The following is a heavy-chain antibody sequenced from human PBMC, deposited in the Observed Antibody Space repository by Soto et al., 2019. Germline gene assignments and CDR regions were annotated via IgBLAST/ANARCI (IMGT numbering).Heavy chain of an antibody. CDR1: GGSWSGSRYS. V-gene: IGHV4-39*01. CDR3: ASQGSSWGRFYSGMDV. Sequence: LTCTVTGGSWSGSRYSCGWIRQPPGEGLEWMGSIYYSGSTYYHPSLKDRVTISVVTSKNQFSLKLSSVAAADTAVYYCASQGSSWGRFYSGMDVWGQGTTVAVS. D-gene: IGHD6-13*01. J-gene: IGHJ6*02. CDR2: IYYSGST.